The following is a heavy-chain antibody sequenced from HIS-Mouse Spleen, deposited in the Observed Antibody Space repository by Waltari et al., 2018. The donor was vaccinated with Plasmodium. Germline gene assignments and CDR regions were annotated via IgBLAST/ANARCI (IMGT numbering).Heavy chain of an antibody. CDR3: AKVAQGTRDAFDI. CDR2: IGYDGSNK. V-gene: IGHV3-33*06. Sequence: QVQLVESGGGVVQPGRSLSLSCAASGFPFISYGLPWVRPDPGKGLEWVAVIGYDGSNKYYADSVKGRFTISRDNSKNTLYLQMNSLRAEDTAVYYCAKVAQGTRDAFDIWGQGTMVTVSS. D-gene: IGHD2-8*01. J-gene: IGHJ3*02. CDR1: GFPFISYG.